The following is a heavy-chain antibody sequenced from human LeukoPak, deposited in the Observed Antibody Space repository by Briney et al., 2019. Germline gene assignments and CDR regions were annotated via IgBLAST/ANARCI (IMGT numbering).Heavy chain of an antibody. J-gene: IGHJ4*02. CDR1: GFSLSTGGVG. Sequence: ESGPTLVKPAQTLTLACTFSGFSLSTGGVGVGWIRQPPGKALEWLALIYWDDDKRYSPSLESSLTITKDTSKNQVVLTMTNVDPVDTATYYCVHSSRHYFDRSGSPYYFDYWGQGTLVTVSS. CDR2: IYWDDDK. D-gene: IGHD3-22*01. CDR3: VHSSRHYFDRSGSPYYFDY. V-gene: IGHV2-5*02.